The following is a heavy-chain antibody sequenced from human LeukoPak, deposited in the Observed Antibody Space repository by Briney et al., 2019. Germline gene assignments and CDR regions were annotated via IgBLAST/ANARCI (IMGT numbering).Heavy chain of an antibody. CDR1: GFTFSSYS. CDR3: ARDSRGYYGSTNWFDP. V-gene: IGHV3-21*01. Sequence: PGGSLRLSCAASGFTFSSYSMNWVRQAPGKGLEWVSSISSSSSYIYYADSVKGRFTISRDNAKNSLYLQMNSLRAEDTAVYYCARDSRGYYGSTNWFDPWGQGTLVTVSS. CDR2: ISSSSSYI. D-gene: IGHD3-10*01. J-gene: IGHJ5*02.